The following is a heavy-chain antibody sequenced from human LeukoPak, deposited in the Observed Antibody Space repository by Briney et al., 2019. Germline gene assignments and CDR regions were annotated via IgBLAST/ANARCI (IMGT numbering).Heavy chain of an antibody. CDR3: ATQKQQLPLKY. CDR1: GFTFSSYE. Sequence: PGGSLRLSCAASGFTFSSYEMNWVRQAPGKGLEWVSYISSSGSTIYYADSVKGRFTISRDNAKNSLYLQMNSLRAEDTAVYYCATQKQQLPLKYWGQGTLVTVSS. D-gene: IGHD6-13*01. J-gene: IGHJ4*02. V-gene: IGHV3-48*03. CDR2: ISSSGSTI.